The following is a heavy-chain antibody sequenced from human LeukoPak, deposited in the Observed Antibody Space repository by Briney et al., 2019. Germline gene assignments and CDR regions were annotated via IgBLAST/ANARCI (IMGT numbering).Heavy chain of an antibody. V-gene: IGHV3-74*03. D-gene: IGHD4-11*01. CDR1: GFTFSSDW. CDR3: ARVGVGRLQLFDY. Sequence: GGSLRLSCAASGFTFSSDWMHWVRQAPGKGLVWVSRVNFDGSITTYADSVKGRFTISRDNAKNTLYLQMHSLRAEDTAVYYCARVGVGRLQLFDYWGQGTLVTVSS. CDR2: VNFDGSIT. J-gene: IGHJ4*02.